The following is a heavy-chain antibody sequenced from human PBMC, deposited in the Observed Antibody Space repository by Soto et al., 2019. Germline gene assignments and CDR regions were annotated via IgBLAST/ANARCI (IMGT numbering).Heavy chain of an antibody. Sequence: GGSLRLSCAASGFSFEDYTMHWVRHTPGKGPEWISLISWDGGRTLYSDSVKGRFIISRDNSKNSLYLQMNSLTTEDTALYFCAGDSYDVLTGQKRYFDQWGQGTLVTVS. D-gene: IGHD3-9*01. V-gene: IGHV3-43*01. CDR1: GFSFEDYT. CDR3: AGDSYDVLTGQKRYFDQ. J-gene: IGHJ4*02. CDR2: ISWDGGRT.